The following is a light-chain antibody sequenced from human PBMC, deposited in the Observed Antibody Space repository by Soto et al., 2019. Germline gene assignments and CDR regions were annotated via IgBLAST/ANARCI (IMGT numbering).Light chain of an antibody. CDR2: EDT. V-gene: IGLV2-8*01. CDR1: SSDVGGYNY. J-gene: IGLJ3*02. Sequence: QSALTQPPSASGSPGQSVTISCTGTSSDVGGYNYVSWYQQHPGKAPKLIIYEDTKRPSGVPDRFTGSKSGNTASLTVSGLQAEDEADYYCSSYAGSNTWAAFGGGTKLTVL. CDR3: SSYAGSNTWAA.